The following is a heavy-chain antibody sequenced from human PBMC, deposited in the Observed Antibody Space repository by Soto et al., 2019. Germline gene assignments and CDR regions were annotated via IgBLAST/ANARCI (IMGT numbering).Heavy chain of an antibody. J-gene: IGHJ3*02. D-gene: IGHD2-8*01. CDR3: ATDLGLLYAFDI. Sequence: ASVKVSCKVSGYTLTELSMHWVRQAPGKGLEWMGGFDPEDGETIYAQKFQGRVTMTEDTSTDTAYMELSSLRSEDTAVYYCATDLGLLYAFDIWGQGTMVTVSS. V-gene: IGHV1-24*01. CDR2: FDPEDGET. CDR1: GYTLTELS.